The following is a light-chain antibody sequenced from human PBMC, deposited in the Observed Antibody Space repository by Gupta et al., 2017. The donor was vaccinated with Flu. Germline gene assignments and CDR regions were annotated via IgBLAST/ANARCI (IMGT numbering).Light chain of an antibody. CDR3: FSTDSSGNQRG. J-gene: IGLJ3*02. CDR1: ALPKKY. V-gene: IGLV3-10*01. Sequence: SYELTQPPSVSVSPGQTARITCSGDALPKKYAYWYQKKSGQAPVLVIDDDTKRPSGIPTRFACYSSGKMARRTIREAQVEDEADYDWFSTDSSGNQRGLGGGTKMT. CDR2: DDT.